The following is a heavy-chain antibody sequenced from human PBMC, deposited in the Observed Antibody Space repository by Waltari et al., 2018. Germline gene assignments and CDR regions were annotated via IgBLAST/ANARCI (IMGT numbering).Heavy chain of an antibody. J-gene: IGHJ4*02. CDR1: GYTFTSYD. D-gene: IGHD5-12*01. CDR2: MNPNSGNT. CDR3: ARLREEYGVQNVDY. V-gene: IGHV1-8*01. Sequence: QVQLVQSGAEVKKPGASVKVSCKASGYTFTSYDINWVRQATGQGLEWMGWMNPNSGNTGYAQKFQGRVTMTRNTSISTAYMELSSLRSEDTAVYYCARLREEYGVQNVDYWGQGTLVTVSS.